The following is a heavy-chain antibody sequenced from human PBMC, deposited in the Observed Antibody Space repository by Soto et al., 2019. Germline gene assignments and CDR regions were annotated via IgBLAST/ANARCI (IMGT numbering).Heavy chain of an antibody. CDR1: GFTFSSYA. D-gene: IGHD3-3*01. Sequence: LRLSCAASGFTFSSYAMSWVRQAPGKGLEWVSAISGSGGSTYYADSVKGRFTISRDNSRNTLYPQMNSLRAEDTAVYYCAKDSTSTIFGVVPNWGQGTLVTVSS. CDR2: ISGSGGST. V-gene: IGHV3-23*01. CDR3: AKDSTSTIFGVVPN. J-gene: IGHJ4*02.